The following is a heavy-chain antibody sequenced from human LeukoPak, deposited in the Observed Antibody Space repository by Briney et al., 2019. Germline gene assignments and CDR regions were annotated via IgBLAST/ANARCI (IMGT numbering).Heavy chain of an antibody. Sequence: KPSETLSLTCTVSGGSISGFFWSWIRQSPGKGLEYIGYIYYSGTTDYNPTLKSRVSMSVDTSKNQFLLNLTSVTAADTAIYYCARVGYGSGSWGWFDPWGQGTLVTVSS. CDR2: IYYSGTT. J-gene: IGHJ5*02. D-gene: IGHD3-10*01. CDR3: ARVGYGSGSWGWFDP. V-gene: IGHV4-59*01. CDR1: GGSISGFF.